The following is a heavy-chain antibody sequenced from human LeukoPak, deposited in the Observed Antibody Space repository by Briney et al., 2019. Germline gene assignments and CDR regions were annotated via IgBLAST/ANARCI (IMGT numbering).Heavy chain of an antibody. CDR2: IYPGDSDT. J-gene: IGHJ3*02. V-gene: IGHV5-51*01. CDR3: ARPDDYGGKPAAFDI. CDR1: GYTFITHW. Sequence: GESLKISCKGSGYTFITHWIGWVRQMPGKGLEWIGIIYPGDSDTRYSPSFQGQVTISADKSISTAYLQWSSLKTSDTAMYYCARPDDYGGKPAAFDIWGQGTMVTVPS. D-gene: IGHD4-23*01.